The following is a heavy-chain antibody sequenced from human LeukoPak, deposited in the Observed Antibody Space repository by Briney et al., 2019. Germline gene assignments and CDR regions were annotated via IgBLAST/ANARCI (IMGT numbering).Heavy chain of an antibody. J-gene: IGHJ5*02. Sequence: GGSLRLSCAASGFTFSSYSMNWVRQAPGKGLEWVSYISSSSSTIYYADSVKGRFTVSRDNAKNSLYLQMNSLRAEDTAVYYCAREQGGGSGSYYNSWGQGTLVTVSS. CDR2: ISSSSSTI. V-gene: IGHV3-48*01. D-gene: IGHD3-10*01. CDR3: AREQGGGSGSYYNS. CDR1: GFTFSSYS.